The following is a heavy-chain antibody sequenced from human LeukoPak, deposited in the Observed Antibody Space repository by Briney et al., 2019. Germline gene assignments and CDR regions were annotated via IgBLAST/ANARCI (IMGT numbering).Heavy chain of an antibody. CDR2: INWNGGST. CDR1: GFSFDDYG. J-gene: IGHJ6*03. D-gene: IGHD2-2*01. Sequence: PGGSLRLSCAASGFSFDDYGMSWVRQAPGKGLEWVSGINWNGGSTGYADSVKGRFTISRDNAKNSLYLQMNRLRAEDTALYYCARAGTSSTSHYYYYYMDVWGKGTTVTVSS. V-gene: IGHV3-20*04. CDR3: ARAGTSSTSHYYYYYMDV.